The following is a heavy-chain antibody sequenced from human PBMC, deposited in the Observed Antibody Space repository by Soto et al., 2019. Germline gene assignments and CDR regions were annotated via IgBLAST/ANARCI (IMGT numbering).Heavy chain of an antibody. CDR2: IYYSGST. D-gene: IGHD6-6*01. V-gene: IGHV4-59*01. Sequence: PSETLSLTCTVSGGSISSYYWSWIRQPPGKGLEWIGYIYYSGSTNYNPSLKSRVTISVDTSKNQFSLKLSSVTAADTAVYYCASSIAALLFDYWGQGTLVTVSS. CDR3: ASSIAALLFDY. J-gene: IGHJ4*02. CDR1: GGSISSYY.